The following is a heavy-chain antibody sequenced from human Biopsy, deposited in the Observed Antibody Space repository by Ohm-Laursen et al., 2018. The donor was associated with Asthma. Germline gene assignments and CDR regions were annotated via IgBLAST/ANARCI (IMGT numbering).Heavy chain of an antibody. D-gene: IGHD1-26*01. Sequence: SLRLSCAASGFTFSSYAMHWARQAPGKGLEWVAVISYDGSNKYYADSAKGRFTISRDNSKNTLYLQMNSLRAEDTAVYYCARDAWELQKPYAYYFDYWGQGTLVTVSS. V-gene: IGHV3-30-3*01. J-gene: IGHJ4*02. CDR2: ISYDGSNK. CDR3: ARDAWELQKPYAYYFDY. CDR1: GFTFSSYA.